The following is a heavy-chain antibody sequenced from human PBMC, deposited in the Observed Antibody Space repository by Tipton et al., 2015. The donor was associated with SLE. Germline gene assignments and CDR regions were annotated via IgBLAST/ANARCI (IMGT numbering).Heavy chain of an antibody. CDR1: GGSLSPYF. D-gene: IGHD1-26*01. V-gene: IGHV4-59*01. J-gene: IGHJ4*01. CDR3: AGHAGSTFDF. CDR2: VYYKGNT. Sequence: PGLVKPSETLSLTCSVSGGSLSPYFWNWLRQSPGKRLEWIGDVYYKGNTKYNPSLQSRVTISLDTSKKEFSLTMTSVTAADTAVYFCAGHAGSTFDFWGPGKLVAVSS.